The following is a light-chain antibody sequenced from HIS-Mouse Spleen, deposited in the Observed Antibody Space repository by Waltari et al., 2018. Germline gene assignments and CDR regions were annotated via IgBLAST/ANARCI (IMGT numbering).Light chain of an antibody. CDR3: YSAADNNVV. Sequence: SYELTQPSSVSVSPGQTARITCSGDVLAKKYARWFQQKPGQAPVLVIYKDSERPSGIPWRFSGSSSGTTVTLTISGAQVEDEADYYCYSAADNNVVFGGGTKVTVL. V-gene: IGLV3-27*01. CDR2: KDS. J-gene: IGLJ2*01. CDR1: VLAKKY.